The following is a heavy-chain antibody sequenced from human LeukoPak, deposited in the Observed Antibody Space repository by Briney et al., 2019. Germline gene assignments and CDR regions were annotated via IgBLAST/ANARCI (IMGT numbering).Heavy chain of an antibody. CDR1: GYTFTSYY. Sequence: ASVMVSCKASGYTFTSYYMHWVRQAPGQGLEWMGIINPSGGSTSYAQKFQGRVTMTRDMSTSTVYMELSSLRSEDTAVYYCARAKYYYDSSGYYYHYWGQGTLVTVSS. CDR2: INPSGGST. V-gene: IGHV1-46*01. D-gene: IGHD3-22*01. J-gene: IGHJ4*02. CDR3: ARAKYYYDSSGYYYHY.